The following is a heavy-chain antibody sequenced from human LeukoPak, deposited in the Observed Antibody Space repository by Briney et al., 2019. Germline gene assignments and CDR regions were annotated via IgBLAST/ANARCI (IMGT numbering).Heavy chain of an antibody. CDR3: ARSGSSGYYYYYYGMDV. CDR1: GGSISSGDYY. CDR2: IYYSGST. D-gene: IGHD3-22*01. V-gene: IGHV4-61*08. J-gene: IGHJ6*02. Sequence: SQTLSLTCTVSGGSISSGDYYWSWIRQPPGKGLEWIGYIYYSGSTNYNPSLKSRVTISVDTSKNQFSLKLSSVTAADTAVYYCARSGSSGYYYYYYGMDVWGQGTTVTVSS.